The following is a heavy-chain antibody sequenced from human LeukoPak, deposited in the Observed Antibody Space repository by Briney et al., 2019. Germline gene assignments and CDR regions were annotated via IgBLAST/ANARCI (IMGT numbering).Heavy chain of an antibody. CDR2: IIPIFGTA. CDR3: ARDFSSWYERPHTGFDY. V-gene: IGHV1-69*05. Sequence: SVKVSCKASGGTFSSYAISWVRQAPGQGLEWMGGIIPIFGTANYAQKFQGRVTITTDESTSTAYMELSSLRSEDTAVYYCARDFSSWYERPHTGFDYWGQGTLVTVSS. D-gene: IGHD6-13*01. CDR1: GGTFSSYA. J-gene: IGHJ4*02.